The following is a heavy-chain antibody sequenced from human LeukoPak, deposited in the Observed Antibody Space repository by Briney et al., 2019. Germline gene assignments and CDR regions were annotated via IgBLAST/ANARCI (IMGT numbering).Heavy chain of an antibody. J-gene: IGHJ3*02. Sequence: PGGSLRLSCAASGFTLDDYGMSWVRQAPGKGLEWVSGINWNGGSTGYADSVKGRFTISRDNAKNSLYLQMNSLRAEDTALYYCARGGYYYDSSGYYVAFDIWGQGTTVTVSS. CDR1: GFTLDDYG. CDR3: ARGGYYYDSSGYYVAFDI. CDR2: INWNGGST. D-gene: IGHD3-22*01. V-gene: IGHV3-20*04.